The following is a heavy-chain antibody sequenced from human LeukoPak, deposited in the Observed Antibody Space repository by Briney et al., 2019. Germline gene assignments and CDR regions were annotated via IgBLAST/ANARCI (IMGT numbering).Heavy chain of an antibody. V-gene: IGHV1-46*01. CDR3: ARDIGENVLLWFGEQKNNWFDP. D-gene: IGHD3-10*01. CDR1: GYTFTNNY. Sequence: ASVKVSCKASGYTFTNNYMHWVRQAPGQGLEWMGIINPSGDNTWYAQKFQGRVTMTRDMATSTDYMEVSSLKSEDTAVYYCARDIGENVLLWFGEQKNNWFDPWGQGTLVTVSS. J-gene: IGHJ5*02. CDR2: INPSGDNT.